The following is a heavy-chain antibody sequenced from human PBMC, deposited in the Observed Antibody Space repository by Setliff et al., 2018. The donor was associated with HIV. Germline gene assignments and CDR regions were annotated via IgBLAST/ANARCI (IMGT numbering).Heavy chain of an antibody. Sequence: PSETLSLTCTVSGYSISSGYYWGWIRQPPGKGLEWIGSIYHSGSTYYNPSLKSRVTISVDTSKNQSSLKLSSVTTTDTAVYFCARLGSGWSDSYYYAMDIWGQGTTVTVSS. CDR3: ARLGSGWSDSYYYAMDI. CDR2: IYHSGST. CDR1: GYSISSGYY. V-gene: IGHV4-38-2*02. D-gene: IGHD6-19*01. J-gene: IGHJ6*02.